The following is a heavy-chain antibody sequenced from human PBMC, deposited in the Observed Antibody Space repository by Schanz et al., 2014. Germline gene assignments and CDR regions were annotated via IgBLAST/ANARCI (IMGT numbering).Heavy chain of an antibody. Sequence: EVQLVESGGGLVKPGGSLRLSCVASGFAFSSFAMTWVRQAPGRGLEWVSAISGSGGSTYYADSVKGRFTISRDNSKNTLYLQMNSLRPEDTAMYYCAKTPREYCNYDNCPNWFDSWGQGTLVTASS. D-gene: IGHD2-15*01. CDR3: AKTPREYCNYDNCPNWFDS. CDR1: GFAFSSFA. CDR2: ISGSGGST. J-gene: IGHJ5*01. V-gene: IGHV3-23*04.